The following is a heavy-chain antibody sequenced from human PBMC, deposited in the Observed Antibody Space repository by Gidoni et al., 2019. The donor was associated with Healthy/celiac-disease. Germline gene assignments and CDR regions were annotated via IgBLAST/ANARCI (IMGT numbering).Heavy chain of an antibody. V-gene: IGHV3-23*01. CDR1: GFTFSSYA. CDR2: ISGSGGST. D-gene: IGHD3-22*01. Sequence: EVQLLESGGGLVQPGGSLRLSCAASGFTFSSYAMRWVRQAPGKGLEWVSAISGSGGSTYYADSVKGRFTISRDNSKNTLYLQMNSLRAEDTAVYYCAKDLTYYYDSSGYYNDWGQGTLVTVSS. CDR3: AKDLTYYYDSSGYYND. J-gene: IGHJ4*02.